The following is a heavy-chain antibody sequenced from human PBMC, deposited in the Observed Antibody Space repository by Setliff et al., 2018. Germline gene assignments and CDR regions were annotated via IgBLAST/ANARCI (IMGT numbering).Heavy chain of an antibody. CDR2: INPSGGST. CDR1: GYTFTSYY. CDR3: ATGGYSGYDYVY. J-gene: IGHJ4*02. Sequence: ASVKVSCKASGYTFTSYYMHWVRQAPGQGLEWMGIINPSGGSTSYAQKFQGRVTMTRDTSTSTAYMELSSLRSEDTAVYYCATGGYSGYDYVYWGQGTLVTVSS. V-gene: IGHV1-46*01. D-gene: IGHD5-12*01.